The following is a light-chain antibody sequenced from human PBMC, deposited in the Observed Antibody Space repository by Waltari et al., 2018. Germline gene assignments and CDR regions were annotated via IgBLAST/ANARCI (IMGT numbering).Light chain of an antibody. V-gene: IGKV3-11*01. CDR1: QSVSSY. J-gene: IGKJ4*01. CDR3: QQRANWPLT. CDR2: DAS. Sequence: EIVLTQSPATLSLSPGERATISCRASQSVSSYLGWYQQKPGQAPRLLIYDASNRATGIPARFSGSGSGTEFTLTISSLEFEDFAVYYCQQRANWPLTFGGGTKVEIK.